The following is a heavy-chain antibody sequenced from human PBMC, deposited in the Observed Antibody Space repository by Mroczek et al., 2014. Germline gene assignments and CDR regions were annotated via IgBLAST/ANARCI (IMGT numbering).Heavy chain of an antibody. CDR1: GFTFSSYG. J-gene: IGHJ4*02. D-gene: IGHD5-18*01. V-gene: IGHV3-33*01. CDR3: ARGAVDTAMVGGSSGWYVDDY. CDR2: IWYDGSNK. Sequence: VQLVQSGGGVVQPGRSLRLSCAASGFTFSSYGMHWVRQAPGKGLEWVAVIWYDGSNKYYADSVKGRFTISRDNSKNTLYLQMNSLRAEDTAVYYCARGAVDTAMVGGSSGWYVDDYWGQGTLVTVSS.